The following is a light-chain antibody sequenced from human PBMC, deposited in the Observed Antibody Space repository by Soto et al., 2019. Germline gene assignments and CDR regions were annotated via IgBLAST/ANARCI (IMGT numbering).Light chain of an antibody. CDR3: RQYGSSPYT. Sequence: EIVLTQSPGTLSLSPGERATLSCRASQSVSSTYLAWYQQKPGQAPRLLIYGASIRATGVPDRFSGSGSGTDFTLTISRLEPEDFAVYYCRQYGSSPYTFGQGTKLEIK. J-gene: IGKJ2*01. V-gene: IGKV3-20*01. CDR1: QSVSSTY. CDR2: GAS.